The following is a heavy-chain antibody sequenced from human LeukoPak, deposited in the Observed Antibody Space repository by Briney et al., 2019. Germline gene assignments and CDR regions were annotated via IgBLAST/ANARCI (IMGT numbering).Heavy chain of an antibody. V-gene: IGHV3-23*01. CDR2: ITGSGSTT. Sequence: GGSLRLSCAASGFAFSNYGMNWVRQAPGKGLEWVSGITGSGSTTYYTDSVKGRFTISRDNSKNTLYLQMNSLRAEDTAVYYCARKTDSGGQGDYWGPGTLVTVSS. CDR3: ARKTDSGGQGDY. CDR1: GFAFSNYG. J-gene: IGHJ4*02. D-gene: IGHD3-22*01.